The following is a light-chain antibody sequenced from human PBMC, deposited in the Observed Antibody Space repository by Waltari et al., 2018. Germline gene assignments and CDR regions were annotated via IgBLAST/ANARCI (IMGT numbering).Light chain of an antibody. CDR2: GNN. J-gene: IGLJ3*02. V-gene: IGLV1-44*01. CDR1: RSYIGYNT. CDR3: ASWDDRVGGHWV. Sequence: QSVLTQPPSASGTPGQRVTMSCSGSRSYIGYNTLNWYQQLPGTAPRLLIYGNNQRPSGVPDRFSGSKSGTSASLAISGLQSADEADYFCASWDDRVGGHWVFGGGTKLTVL.